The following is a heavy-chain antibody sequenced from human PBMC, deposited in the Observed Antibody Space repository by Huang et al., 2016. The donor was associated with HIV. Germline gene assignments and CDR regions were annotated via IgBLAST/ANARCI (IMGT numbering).Heavy chain of an antibody. CDR2: SNRDGSST. Sequence: EVQLVESGGGLVQPGGSLRLSCAASGFSISSYWMHWVRQAPGKGLVWVSRSNRDGSSTRYADSVKGRFTISRDNAKNTLYLQMNSLRAEDTAVYYCARDPRIQSWLNFFDYWGQGTLVSVSS. CDR3: ARDPRIQSWLNFFDY. V-gene: IGHV3-74*01. D-gene: IGHD3-22*01. CDR1: GFSISSYW. J-gene: IGHJ4*02.